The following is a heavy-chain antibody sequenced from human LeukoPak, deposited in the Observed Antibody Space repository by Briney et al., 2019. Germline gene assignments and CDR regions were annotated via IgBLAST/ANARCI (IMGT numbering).Heavy chain of an antibody. V-gene: IGHV3-23*01. Sequence: GGSLRLSCAASGFNLGNYAMSWFRQAPGKGLEWVSAISGNGYNTYYADSVKGRFTISSESSGNTLSLQMHNLRAEDTAVYYCAKGVRLWFAFYFDYWGQGTLVTVTS. CDR1: GFNLGNYA. CDR3: AKGVRLWFAFYFDY. CDR2: ISGNGYNT. J-gene: IGHJ4*02. D-gene: IGHD3-10*01.